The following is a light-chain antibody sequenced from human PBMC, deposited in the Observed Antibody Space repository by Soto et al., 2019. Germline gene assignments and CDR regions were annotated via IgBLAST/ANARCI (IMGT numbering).Light chain of an antibody. J-gene: IGKJ1*01. CDR2: LGS. CDR1: QSLLHSNGYTY. Sequence: DIVMTQSPLSLPVTPGEPASISCRSSQSLLHSNGYTYLAWYLQKPGQSPQVLIYLGSNRASGVPDRFSGSGSGTDFTLKISRVEAEDVGVYYCMQGLRNWTFGQGTKVEIK. V-gene: IGKV2-28*01. CDR3: MQGLRNWT.